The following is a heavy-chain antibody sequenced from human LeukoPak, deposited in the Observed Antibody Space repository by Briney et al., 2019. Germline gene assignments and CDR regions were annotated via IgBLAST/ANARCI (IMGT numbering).Heavy chain of an antibody. Sequence: PGGALRLSCAASGFTFSSYWMSWVRQAPGKGLEWVSGISGSGGSTYYADSVKGRLTISRDNSKNTLYLQMNSLRAEDTAVYYCAKGRYYGSGKWGYFEYWGQGTLVTVSS. CDR3: AKGRYYGSGKWGYFEY. CDR2: ISGSGGST. J-gene: IGHJ4*02. CDR1: GFTFSSYW. V-gene: IGHV3-23*01. D-gene: IGHD3-10*01.